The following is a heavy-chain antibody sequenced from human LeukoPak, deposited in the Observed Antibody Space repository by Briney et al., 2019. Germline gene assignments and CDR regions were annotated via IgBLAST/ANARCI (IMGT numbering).Heavy chain of an antibody. CDR1: GGSISSSSYY. V-gene: IGHV4-39*07. Sequence: SETLSLTCTVSGGSISSSSYYWGWIRQPPGKGLEWIGSIYYSGSTYYNPSLKSRVTISVDTSKNQFSLKLSSVSAADTAVYYCARVGGGILGHNWFDPWGQGTLVTVSS. J-gene: IGHJ5*02. CDR2: IYYSGST. CDR3: ARVGGGILGHNWFDP. D-gene: IGHD3-16*01.